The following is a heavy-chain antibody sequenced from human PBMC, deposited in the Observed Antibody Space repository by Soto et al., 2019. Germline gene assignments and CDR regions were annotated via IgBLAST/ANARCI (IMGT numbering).Heavy chain of an antibody. J-gene: IGHJ6*02. Sequence: EVQLVESGGGLIQPGGSLRLSCAASGFTVSSNYMSWVRQAPGKGLEWVSVIYSGGSTYYADSVKGRFTISRDNSKNTLYLQMNSLRAEDTAVYYCARYGEWDNWNYGGVSDYYYYGMDVWGQGTTVTVSS. CDR2: IYSGGST. V-gene: IGHV3-53*01. D-gene: IGHD1-7*01. CDR1: GFTVSSNY. CDR3: ARYGEWDNWNYGGVSDYYYYGMDV.